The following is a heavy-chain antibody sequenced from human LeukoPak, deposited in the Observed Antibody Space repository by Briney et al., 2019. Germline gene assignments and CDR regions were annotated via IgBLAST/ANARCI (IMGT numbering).Heavy chain of an antibody. D-gene: IGHD2-2*01. Sequence: GGSLRLSCAASGFTFSNYIIHWVRQAPGKGLEWVAVISYDGGNKYYADSVKGRSTISRDNSKNTLYLQMNSLRAEDTAVYYCARELPAGDAFDFWGQGTMVTVSS. V-gene: IGHV3-30-3*01. J-gene: IGHJ3*01. CDR1: GFTFSNYI. CDR3: ARELPAGDAFDF. CDR2: ISYDGGNK.